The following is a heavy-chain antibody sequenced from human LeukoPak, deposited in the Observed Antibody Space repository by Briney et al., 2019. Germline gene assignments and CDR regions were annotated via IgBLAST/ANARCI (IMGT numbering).Heavy chain of an antibody. V-gene: IGHV4-39*07. Sequence: SETLSLTCTVSGGSISSSSYYWGWIRRPPGKGPEWIGNIEYSGSTYYNPSLKSRVTISVDTSKNQFSLKLSSVTAADTAVYYCARNLRWGSSRGSYYANDAFDIWGQGTMVTVSS. D-gene: IGHD1-26*01. CDR2: IEYSGST. CDR1: GGSISSSSYY. J-gene: IGHJ3*02. CDR3: ARNLRWGSSRGSYYANDAFDI.